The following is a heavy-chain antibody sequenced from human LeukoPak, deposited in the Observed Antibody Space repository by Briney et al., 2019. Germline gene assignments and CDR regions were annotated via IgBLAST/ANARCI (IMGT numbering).Heavy chain of an antibody. CDR3: ARGGRSVRGAGYYYYMDV. CDR2: MNPNSGNT. D-gene: IGHD4/OR15-4a*01. J-gene: IGHJ6*03. Sequence: ASVKVSCKASGYTFTSYDINWVRQATGQGLEWMGWMNPNSGNTGYAQKFQGRVTMTRNTSISTAYMELSSLRSEDTAVYYCARGGRSVRGAGYYYYMDVWGKGTTVTVSS. V-gene: IGHV1-8*01. CDR1: GYTFTSYD.